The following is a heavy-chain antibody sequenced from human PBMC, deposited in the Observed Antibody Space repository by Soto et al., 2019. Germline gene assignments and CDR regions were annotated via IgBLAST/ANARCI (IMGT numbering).Heavy chain of an antibody. Sequence: PSETLSLTCTVSGGSISSYYWSWIRQPPGKGLEWIGYIYYSGSTNYNPSLKSRVTISVDTSKNQFSLKLSSVTAADTAVYYCARDLLAVRGVKNYYSGMDVWGQGTKVTVYS. J-gene: IGHJ6*02. CDR2: IYYSGST. V-gene: IGHV4-59*01. CDR3: ARDLLAVRGVKNYYSGMDV. D-gene: IGHD3-10*01. CDR1: GGSISSYY.